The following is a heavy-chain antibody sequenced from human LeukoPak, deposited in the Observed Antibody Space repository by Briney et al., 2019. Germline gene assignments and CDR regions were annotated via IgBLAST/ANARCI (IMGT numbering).Heavy chain of an antibody. D-gene: IGHD3-22*01. Sequence: SETLSLTCTVSGGSISSYYWSWIRQPAGKGLEWIGRIYTSGSTNYNPSPKSRVTMSVDTSKNQFSLKLSSVTAADTAVYYCARARQYYYDSSGYSYFDYWGQGTLVTVSS. J-gene: IGHJ4*02. CDR2: IYTSGST. CDR1: GGSISSYY. CDR3: ARARQYYYDSSGYSYFDY. V-gene: IGHV4-4*07.